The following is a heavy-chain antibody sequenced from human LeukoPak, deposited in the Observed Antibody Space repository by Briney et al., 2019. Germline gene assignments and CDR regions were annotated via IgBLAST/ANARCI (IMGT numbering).Heavy chain of an antibody. J-gene: IGHJ4*02. CDR1: GGSISSSSYS. V-gene: IGHV4-39*01. D-gene: IGHD6-19*01. CDR2: IYYSGST. Sequence: SETLSLTCTVSGGSISSSSYSWGWIRQPPGEGLEWIGSIYYSGSTYYNPSLKSRVTISVDTSKNQFSLKLSSVTATDTAVYYCASASWLYYFDYWGQGTLVTVSS. CDR3: ASASWLYYFDY.